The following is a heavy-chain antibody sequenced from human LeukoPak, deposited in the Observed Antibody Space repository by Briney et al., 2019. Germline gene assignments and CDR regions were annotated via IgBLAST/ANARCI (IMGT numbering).Heavy chain of an antibody. V-gene: IGHV1-18*01. CDR1: GYTFTSYG. J-gene: IGHJ4*02. CDR2: ISAYNGNT. Sequence: VSVKVSCKASGYTFTSYGISWVRQAPGQGLEWMGWISAYNGNTNYAQKLQGRVTMTTDTSTSTAYMELRSLRSDDTAVYYCAREGREFSSGWYIADYWGQGTLVTVSS. CDR3: AREGREFSSGWYIADY. D-gene: IGHD6-19*01.